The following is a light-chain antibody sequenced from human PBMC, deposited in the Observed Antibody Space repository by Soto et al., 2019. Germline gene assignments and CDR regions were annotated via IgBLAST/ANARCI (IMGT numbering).Light chain of an antibody. CDR2: AAS. CDR3: QKYNSAPRT. CDR1: QGISNY. Sequence: DIQMTQSPSSLSASVGDRVTITCRASQGISNYLAWYQQKPGKVPKLLIYAASTLQSGVPSRFSGSGSGTDFTLTISGLQPEEVATYSCQKYNSAPRTFGPGTKVDIK. J-gene: IGKJ3*01. V-gene: IGKV1-27*01.